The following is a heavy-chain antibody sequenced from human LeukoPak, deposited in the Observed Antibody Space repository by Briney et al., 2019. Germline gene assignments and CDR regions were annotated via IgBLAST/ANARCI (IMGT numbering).Heavy chain of an antibody. CDR2: ISSSGRTI. D-gene: IGHD6-19*01. V-gene: IGHV3-11*01. Sequence: PGGSLRLSCAASGFTFSDYYMSWIRQAPGKGLEWVSYISSSGRTIYYADSVKGRFTISRDNAKNSLYLQMNSLRAEDMALYYCAKGSSAWNEVFHFDYWGQGTLVTVSS. CDR3: AKGSSAWNEVFHFDY. J-gene: IGHJ4*02. CDR1: GFTFSDYY.